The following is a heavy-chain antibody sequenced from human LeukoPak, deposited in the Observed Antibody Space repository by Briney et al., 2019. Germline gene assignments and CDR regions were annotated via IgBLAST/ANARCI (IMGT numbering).Heavy chain of an antibody. Sequence: GGSLRLSCAASGFTFSSYWMSWVRQAPGKGLEWVANIKQDGSEKYYVDSVKGRFTISRDNAKNSLYLQMNSLRAEDTAVYYCARDLSITILGVVPDYYYYMDVWGKGTTVTVSS. V-gene: IGHV3-7*01. J-gene: IGHJ6*03. CDR3: ARDLSITILGVVPDYYYYMDV. CDR2: IKQDGSEK. CDR1: GFTFSSYW. D-gene: IGHD3-3*01.